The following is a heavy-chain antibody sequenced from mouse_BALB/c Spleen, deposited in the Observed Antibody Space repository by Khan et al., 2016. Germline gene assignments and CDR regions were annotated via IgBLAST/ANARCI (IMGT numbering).Heavy chain of an antibody. V-gene: IGHV1-4*01. CDR2: IDPTSDYT. CDR3: AINISAATSFDY. J-gene: IGHJ2*01. D-gene: IGHD1-2*01. CDR1: GFTSTHYT. Sequence: QVQLQQSGAELARPGASVKMSCKASGFTSTHYTIHWIKQRPGQGLEWIGYIDPTSDYTNYNQNFKDKATLTADKSSNTAYMQLSSLTSEDSAVYSCAINISAATSFDYWGQGTTLTVSS.